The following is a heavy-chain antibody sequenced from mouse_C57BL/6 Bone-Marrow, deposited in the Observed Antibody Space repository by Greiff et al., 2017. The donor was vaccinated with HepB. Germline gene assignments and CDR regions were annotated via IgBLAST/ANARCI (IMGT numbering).Heavy chain of an antibody. CDR2: ISYDGSN. V-gene: IGHV3-6*01. CDR3: AKVSNWEYYFDY. Sequence: VQLKESGPGLVKPSQSLSLTCSVTGYSITSGYYWNWIRQFPGNKLEWMGYISYDGSNNYNPSLKNRISITRDTSKNQFFLKLNSVTTEDTATYYCAKVSNWEYYFDYWGQGTTLTVSS. CDR1: GYSITSGYY. J-gene: IGHJ2*01. D-gene: IGHD4-1*01.